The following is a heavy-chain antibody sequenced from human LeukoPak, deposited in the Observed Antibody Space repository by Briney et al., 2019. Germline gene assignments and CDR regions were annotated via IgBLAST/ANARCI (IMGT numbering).Heavy chain of an antibody. V-gene: IGHV3-21*01. CDR2: ISSSSSYI. CDR1: GFTFSSYS. CDR3: ARSQPGSYSF. J-gene: IGHJ4*02. Sequence: GGSLRLSCAASGFTFSSYSMNWVRQAPGKGLEWVSSISSSSSYIYYADSVKGRFTISRDNAKNSLYLQMHSLRAEDTAVYYCARSQPGSYSFWGQGTLVTVSS. D-gene: IGHD3-10*01.